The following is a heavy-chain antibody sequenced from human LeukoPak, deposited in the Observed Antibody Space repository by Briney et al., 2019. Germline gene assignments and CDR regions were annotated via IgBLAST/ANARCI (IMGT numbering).Heavy chain of an antibody. V-gene: IGHV4-39*01. Sequence: SETLSLTCTVSGGSISSSSYYWGWIRQPPGKGLEWIGSIYYSGSTYYNPSLKSRVTISVDTSKNQFSLKLSSVTAADTAVYYCARIFSVWPSWFDYWGQGTLVTVSS. J-gene: IGHJ4*02. D-gene: IGHD6-19*01. CDR1: GGSISSSSYY. CDR3: ARIFSVWPSWFDY. CDR2: IYYSGST.